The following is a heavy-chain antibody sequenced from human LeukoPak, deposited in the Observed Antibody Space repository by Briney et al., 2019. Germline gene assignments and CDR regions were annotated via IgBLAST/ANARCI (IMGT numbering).Heavy chain of an antibody. Sequence: GGSLRLSCAASGFTVSSNYMSWVRQAPGKGLEWVSVIYSGGSTYYADSVKGRFTISRDNAKNSLYLQMNSLRDEDTAVYYCATRLHYDSSGYTSYWYFDLWGRGTLVTVSS. CDR2: IYSGGST. V-gene: IGHV3-53*01. CDR3: ATRLHYDSSGYTSYWYFDL. J-gene: IGHJ2*01. D-gene: IGHD3-22*01. CDR1: GFTVSSNY.